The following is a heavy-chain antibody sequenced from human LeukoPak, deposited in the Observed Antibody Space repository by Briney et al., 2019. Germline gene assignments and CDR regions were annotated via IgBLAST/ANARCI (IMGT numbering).Heavy chain of an antibody. CDR2: IHNSGRT. CDR1: GGSVSSYY. V-gene: IGHV4-59*08. CDR3: ARHGTISSESYFDY. D-gene: IGHD1-14*01. J-gene: IGHJ4*01. Sequence: NPSETLSLTCSVSGGSVSSYYWSWIRQSPGKGLEWIGYIHNSGRTNYNPSLKSRVTGFVDTSKNQVSLRLSSVTAADTAVYYCARHGTISSESYFDYWGQEPWSPSPQ.